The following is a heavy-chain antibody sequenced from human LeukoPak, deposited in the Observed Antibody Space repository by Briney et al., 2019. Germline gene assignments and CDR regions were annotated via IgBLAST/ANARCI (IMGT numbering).Heavy chain of an antibody. V-gene: IGHV3-21*01. J-gene: IGHJ4*02. Sequence: GGSLSLSCAASGFTFSSYSMNWVRQAPGKGLEWVSSISSSSSYIYYADSVKGRFTISRDNAKNSLYLQMNSLRAEDTAVYYCARVPRPLAGFDYWGQGTLVTVSS. CDR1: GFTFSSYS. CDR3: ARVPRPLAGFDY. CDR2: ISSSSSYI.